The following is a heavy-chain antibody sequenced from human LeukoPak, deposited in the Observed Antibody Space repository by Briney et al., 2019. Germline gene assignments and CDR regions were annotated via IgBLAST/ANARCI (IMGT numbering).Heavy chain of an antibody. D-gene: IGHD4-23*01. J-gene: IGHJ4*02. Sequence: GGSLRLSCAASGFTFSTYEMNWVRQAPGKGLEWVSYISSSAGTIYYVDSVQGRFTISRDNAKNSLYLQMNSLRAEDTAVYYCARDQYGGNGDYWGQGILVTVSS. CDR1: GFTFSTYE. CDR3: ARDQYGGNGDY. V-gene: IGHV3-48*03. CDR2: ISSSAGTI.